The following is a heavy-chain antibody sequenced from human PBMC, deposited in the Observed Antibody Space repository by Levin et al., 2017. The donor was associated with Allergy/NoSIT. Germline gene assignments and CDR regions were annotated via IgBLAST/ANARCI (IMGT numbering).Heavy chain of an antibody. V-gene: IGHV4-39*01. CDR2: IYYSGST. D-gene: IGHD3-3*01. CDR3: ARLGTYYDFWSGYEAGYWFDP. CDR1: GGSISSSSYY. J-gene: IGHJ5*02. Sequence: SQTLSLTCTVSGGSISSSSYYWGWIRQPPGKGLEWIGSIYYSGSTYYNPSLKSRVTISVDTSKNQFSLKLSSVTAADTAVYYCARLGTYYDFWSGYEAGYWFDPWGQGTLVTVSS.